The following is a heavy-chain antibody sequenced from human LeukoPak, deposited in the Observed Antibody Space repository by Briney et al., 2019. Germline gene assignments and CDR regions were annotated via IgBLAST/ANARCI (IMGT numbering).Heavy chain of an antibody. J-gene: IGHJ5*02. CDR3: ARDSGTTGEVKFDP. CDR2: IYYSGST. CDR1: GGSISSYY. V-gene: IGHV4-59*12. Sequence: SETLSLTCTVSGGSISSYYWSWIRQPPGKGLEWIGYIYYSGSTNYNPSLKSRVTISVDTSKNQFSLNLISVTAADTAVYYCARDSGTTGEVKFDPRGQGTLVTVSS. D-gene: IGHD3-10*01.